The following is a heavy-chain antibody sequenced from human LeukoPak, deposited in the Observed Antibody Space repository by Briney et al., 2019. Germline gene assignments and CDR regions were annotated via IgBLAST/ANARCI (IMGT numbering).Heavy chain of an antibody. Sequence: SETLSLTCTVSGGSISSGSYYWSWIRQPAGKGLEWIGRIYTSGSTNYNPSLKSRVTISVDTSKNQFSLKLSSVTAADTAVYYCARSFARDYDILTGYYIGDYWGQGTLITVSS. J-gene: IGHJ4*02. CDR3: ARSFARDYDILTGYYIGDY. CDR1: GGSISSGSYY. D-gene: IGHD3-9*01. V-gene: IGHV4-61*02. CDR2: IYTSGST.